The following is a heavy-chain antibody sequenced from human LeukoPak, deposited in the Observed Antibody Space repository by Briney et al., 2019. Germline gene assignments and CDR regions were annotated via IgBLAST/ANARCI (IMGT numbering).Heavy chain of an antibody. V-gene: IGHV3-21*01. CDR1: GFTFSSYS. CDR2: ITSSGRYI. D-gene: IGHD2/OR15-2a*01. CDR3: TRKGSQWDFLVDY. J-gene: IGHJ4*02. Sequence: GGSRRLSCAASGFTFSSYSMNWVRQAPGKGLEWVSSITSSGRYIYYADSVKGWFTISRDNSENSLYLQMTGLTAEDTAVYYCTRKGSQWDFLVDYWGQGTRVAVSS.